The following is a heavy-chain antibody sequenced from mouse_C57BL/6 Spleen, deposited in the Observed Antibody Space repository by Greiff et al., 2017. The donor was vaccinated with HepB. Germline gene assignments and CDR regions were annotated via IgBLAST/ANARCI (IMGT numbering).Heavy chain of an antibody. V-gene: IGHV5-9-1*02. CDR1: GFTFSSYA. D-gene: IGHD3-3*01. Sequence: EVHLVESGEGLVKPGGSLKLSCAASGFTFSSYAMSWVRQTPEKRLEWVAYISSGGDYIYYADTVKGRFTISRDNARNTLYLQMSSLKSEDTAMYYCTRDLRLGGAMDYWGQGTSVTVSS. CDR2: ISSGGDYI. J-gene: IGHJ4*01. CDR3: TRDLRLGGAMDY.